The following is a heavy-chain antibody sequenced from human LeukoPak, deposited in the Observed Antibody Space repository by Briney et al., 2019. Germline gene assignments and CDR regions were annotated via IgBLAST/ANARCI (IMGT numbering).Heavy chain of an antibody. J-gene: IGHJ4*02. Sequence: PGGSLRLSCAASGLSFPIHGMGWASRAPGKGLEWVSHVRPGDGHTTYAESVQGRFTISSDNSKNTVSLQMSSLRVEDTAVYYCTRDHITSLQIEFWGQGTMVTVSS. D-gene: IGHD2-2*01. V-gene: IGHV3-23*01. CDR3: TRDHITSLQIEF. CDR1: GLSFPIHG. CDR2: VRPGDGHT.